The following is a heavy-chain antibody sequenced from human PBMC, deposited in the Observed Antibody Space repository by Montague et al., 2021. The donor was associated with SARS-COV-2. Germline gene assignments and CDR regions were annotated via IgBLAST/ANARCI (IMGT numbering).Heavy chain of an antibody. CDR3: AHRFAGFFDY. J-gene: IGHJ4*02. Sequence: PAQVKPTQTLTLTCTFSGFSLNTPEVAVGWIRQPPGKALEWLALIYGGDEKRYGPSLQSRLTITRDTSKSQVVLTMTNMDPVDTATYFCAHRFAGFFDYWGQGILVTVSS. CDR1: GFSLNTPEVA. V-gene: IGHV2-5*05. CDR2: IYGGDEK.